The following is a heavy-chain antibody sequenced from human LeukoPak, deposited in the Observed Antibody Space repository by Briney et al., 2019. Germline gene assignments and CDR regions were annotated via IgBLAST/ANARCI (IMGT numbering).Heavy chain of an antibody. CDR1: GGTLSSYA. V-gene: IGHV1-69*06. Sequence: ASVKLSCKASGGTLSSYAISWVRQAPGQGLEWMGGIIPIFGTANYAQKFQGRVTITADKSTSTAYMELSSLRSEDTAVYYCASPHSSWVQTLGYWGQGTLVTVSS. J-gene: IGHJ4*02. CDR2: IIPIFGTA. D-gene: IGHD6-13*01. CDR3: ASPHSSWVQTLGY.